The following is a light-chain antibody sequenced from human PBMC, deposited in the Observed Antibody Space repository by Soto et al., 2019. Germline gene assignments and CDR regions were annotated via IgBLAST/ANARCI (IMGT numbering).Light chain of an antibody. V-gene: IGKV1-9*01. J-gene: IGKJ4*01. Sequence: DIHITQSPVSLSSSVGDIVTITFLASQGMSSYLAWYQQKPGKAPKLLIYVTSTLQTGVPSRFSGSRSGADFTLTISSLQPEDSVTYYCQQLSIYPLTFGGGTKVDI. CDR3: QQLSIYPLT. CDR1: QGMSSY. CDR2: VTS.